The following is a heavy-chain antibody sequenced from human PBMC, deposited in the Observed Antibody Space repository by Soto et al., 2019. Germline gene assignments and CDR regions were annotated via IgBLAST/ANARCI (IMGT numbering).Heavy chain of an antibody. CDR3: ARPGYSNYGPGVDV. J-gene: IGHJ6*02. D-gene: IGHD4-4*01. CDR2: IDSDGSTT. CDR1: GFTFSVYW. Sequence: EVKLVESGGGLDQPGGSLRLSCAASGFTFSVYWMHWVRQAPGKGLVWVSRIDSDGSTTSYADSVKGRFTISRDNAKSTLYLQMNSLRAEDTAVYYCARPGYSNYGPGVDVWGQGTTVTVSS. V-gene: IGHV3-74*01.